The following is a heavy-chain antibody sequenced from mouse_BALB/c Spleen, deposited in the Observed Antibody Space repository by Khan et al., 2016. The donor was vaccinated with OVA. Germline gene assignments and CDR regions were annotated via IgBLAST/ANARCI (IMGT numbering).Heavy chain of an antibody. CDR2: SNPSNGYT. D-gene: IGHD2-14*01. CDR3: VRDGAYHRNDGWFAY. CDR1: GYTFTSYT. V-gene: IGHV1-4*01. Sequence: LQESGAELARPGASVKMSCKASGYTFTSYTIHWIKKRPGQGLEWIGYSNPSNGYTNYNQKFKDKATLTTDKSSTTAYLQLSSLTSDDSAVYNCVRDGAYHRNDGWFAYWGQGTLVTVSA. J-gene: IGHJ3*01.